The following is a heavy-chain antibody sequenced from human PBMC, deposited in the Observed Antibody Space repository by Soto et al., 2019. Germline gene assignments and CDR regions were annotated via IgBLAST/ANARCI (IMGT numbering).Heavy chain of an antibody. CDR1: GFTFSSYA. CDR3: AKDGFRIAAPFVY. J-gene: IGHJ4*02. CDR2: ISGSGGST. V-gene: IGHV3-23*01. Sequence: GGSLRLSCAASGFTFSSYAMSWVRQAPGKGPEWVPGISGSGGSTYADSVKGRFTISRDNSKNTLYLQMNSLRAEDTAVYYCAKDGFRIAAPFVYWGQGTLVTVSS. D-gene: IGHD6-13*01.